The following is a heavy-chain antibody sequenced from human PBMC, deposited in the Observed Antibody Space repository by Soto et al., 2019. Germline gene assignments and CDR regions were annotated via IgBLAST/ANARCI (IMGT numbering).Heavy chain of an antibody. D-gene: IGHD6-19*01. CDR2: IYYSGST. V-gene: IGHV4-39*01. J-gene: IGHJ4*02. Sequence: QLQLQESGPGLVKPSETLSLTCTVSGGSISSSSYYWDWIRQPPGKGLEWIGCIYYSGSTYYNPSLKSRVTISVDTSKNQFSLKLSSVTAADTAVYYCARLAVADTHYWGPGTLVTVSS. CDR1: GGSISSSSYY. CDR3: ARLAVADTHY.